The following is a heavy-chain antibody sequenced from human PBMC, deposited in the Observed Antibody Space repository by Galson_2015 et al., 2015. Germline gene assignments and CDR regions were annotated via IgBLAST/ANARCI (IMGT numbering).Heavy chain of an antibody. D-gene: IGHD2-2*01. CDR1: GFTFSDYY. V-gene: IGHV3-11*01. CDR3: AREDYCSRTSCSIDY. Sequence: SLRLSCAVSGFTFSDYYMTWIRQAPGKGLEWVSSISSSGSTIYYADSVKGRFTISRDNAKNSLYLQMNSLRAEDTAVYYCAREDYCSRTSCSIDYWGQGTLVTVSS. J-gene: IGHJ4*02. CDR2: ISSSGSTI.